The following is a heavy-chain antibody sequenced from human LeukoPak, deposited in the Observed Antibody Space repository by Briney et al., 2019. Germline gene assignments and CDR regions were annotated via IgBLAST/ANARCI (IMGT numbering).Heavy chain of an antibody. CDR3: ARDGDPSGYYYGYFQH. V-gene: IGHV1-2*02. J-gene: IGHJ1*01. CDR1: GYTFTGYY. CDR2: INPNSGGT. Sequence: ASVKVSCKASGYTFTGYYMHWVRQAPGQGLEWMGWINPNSGGTNYAQKFQGRVTITADKSTSTAYMELSSLRSEDTAVYYCARDGDPSGYYYGYFQHWGQGTLVTVSS. D-gene: IGHD3-22*01.